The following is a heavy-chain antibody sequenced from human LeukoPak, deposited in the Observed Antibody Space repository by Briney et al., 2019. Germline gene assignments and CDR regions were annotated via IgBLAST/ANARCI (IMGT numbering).Heavy chain of an antibody. Sequence: GGSLRLPCAASGFTFSSYSMNWVRQAPGKGLEWVSAISGSGGSTYYADSVKGRFTISRDNSKNTLYLQMNSLRAEDTAVYYCAKGDTIQYFDYWGQGTLVTVSS. CDR1: GFTFSSYS. CDR3: AKGDTIQYFDY. CDR2: ISGSGGST. D-gene: IGHD2-21*01. V-gene: IGHV3-23*01. J-gene: IGHJ4*02.